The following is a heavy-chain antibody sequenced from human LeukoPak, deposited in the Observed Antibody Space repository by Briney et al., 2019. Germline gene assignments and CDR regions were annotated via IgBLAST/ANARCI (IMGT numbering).Heavy chain of an antibody. J-gene: IGHJ4*02. CDR2: ISAYNGNT. D-gene: IGHD3-3*01. Sequence: ASVTVSCTASGYTFTSYAMHWVRQAPGQRLEWMGWISAYNGNTDYAQKLQGRVTMTTDTSTSTAYMELRSLRSDDTAVYYCARVQGYYDFWSGYYEVGRFDYWGQGTLVTVSS. CDR1: GYTFTSYA. CDR3: ARVQGYYDFWSGYYEVGRFDY. V-gene: IGHV1-18*01.